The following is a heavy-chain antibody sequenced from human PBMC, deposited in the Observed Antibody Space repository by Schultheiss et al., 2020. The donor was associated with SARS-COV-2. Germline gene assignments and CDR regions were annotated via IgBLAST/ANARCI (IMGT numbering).Heavy chain of an antibody. CDR2: IWYDGSNK. CDR3: ARGGEGIGLDY. CDR1: GFTFSGSA. Sequence: GESLKISCAASGFTFSGSAMHWVRQAPGKGLEWVAVIWYDGSNKYYVDSVKGRFTISRDNSKNTLYLQMNSLRAEDTAVYYCARGGEGIGLDYWGQGTLVTVSS. J-gene: IGHJ4*02. V-gene: IGHV3-33*08. D-gene: IGHD1-26*01.